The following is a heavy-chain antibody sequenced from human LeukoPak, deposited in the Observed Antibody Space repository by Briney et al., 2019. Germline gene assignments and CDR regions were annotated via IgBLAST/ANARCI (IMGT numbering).Heavy chain of an antibody. CDR2: IIPIFGTA. CDR1: GGTFSSYA. J-gene: IGHJ6*02. V-gene: IGHV1-69*13. Sequence: SVKVSCKASGGTFSSYAISWVRQAPGQGLEWMGGIIPIFGTANYAQKFQGRVTITADESTSTAYMELSSLRSEDTAVYYCARGLRTTATTFYYYYGMDVWGQGTTVTVS. CDR3: ARGLRTTATTFYYYYGMDV. D-gene: IGHD4-17*01.